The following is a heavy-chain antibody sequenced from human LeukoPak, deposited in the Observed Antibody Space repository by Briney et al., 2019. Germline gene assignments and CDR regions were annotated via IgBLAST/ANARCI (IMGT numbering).Heavy chain of an antibody. J-gene: IGHJ5*02. D-gene: IGHD4-11*01. CDR1: GYTFTGYS. CDR3: ARPNVDYYNWFDP. V-gene: IGHV1-2*02. Sequence: GASVKVSCKASGYTFTGYSIHWPRQAPGQGPEWMGWINPNSGDTNYAQKFQDRITLTRDTSISTAYLNLINLRSDDTAIYYCARPNVDYYNWFDPWGQGTLVTVSS. CDR2: INPNSGDT.